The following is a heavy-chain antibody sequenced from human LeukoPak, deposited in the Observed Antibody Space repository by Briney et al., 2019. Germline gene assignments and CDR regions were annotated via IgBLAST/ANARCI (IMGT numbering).Heavy chain of an antibody. V-gene: IGHV3-30*18. J-gene: IGHJ6*03. Sequence: GGSLRLSCVSSLFTFSSYGMHGVRQAPGKGLEWVAVIPYDGSNKYYADSGKGRFTISRDNSKNTLYLQMNSLRAEDTAVYYCAKDSKIVEATFRSYHYMDVWGKGTAVTVSS. CDR3: AKDSKIVEATFRSYHYMDV. D-gene: IGHD3-16*02. CDR2: IPYDGSNK. CDR1: LFTFSSYG.